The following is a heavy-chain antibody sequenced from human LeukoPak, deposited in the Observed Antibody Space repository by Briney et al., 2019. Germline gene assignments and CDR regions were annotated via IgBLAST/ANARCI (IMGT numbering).Heavy chain of an antibody. D-gene: IGHD2-2*01. V-gene: IGHV3-23*01. J-gene: IGHJ4*02. CDR1: GFTFSSYA. Sequence: PGGSLRLSCAASGFTFSSYAMSWVRQAPGKGLEWVSAISGSGGSTYYADSAKGRFTISRDNSKNTLYLQMNSLRAEDTAVYYCAKKPPYCSSTSCYYFDYWGQGTLVTVSS. CDR2: ISGSGGST. CDR3: AKKPPYCSSTSCYYFDY.